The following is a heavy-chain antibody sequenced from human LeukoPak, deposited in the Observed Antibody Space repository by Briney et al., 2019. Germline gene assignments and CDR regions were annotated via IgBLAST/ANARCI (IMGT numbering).Heavy chain of an antibody. CDR3: ARGGGVGDWFDP. CDR1: GFTFSSYE. V-gene: IGHV3-48*03. J-gene: IGHJ5*02. CDR2: ISSSGSTI. D-gene: IGHD2-8*02. Sequence: GGSLRLSCAASGFTFSSYEMNWVRQAPGKGLEWVSYISSSGSTIYYADSVKGRFTISRDNAKNSLYLQMNSLRAEDTAVYYCARGGGVGDWFDPWGQGTLVTVSS.